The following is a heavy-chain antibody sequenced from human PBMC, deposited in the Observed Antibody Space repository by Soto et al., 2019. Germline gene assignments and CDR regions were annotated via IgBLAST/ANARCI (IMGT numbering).Heavy chain of an antibody. V-gene: IGHV1-46*01. CDR2: INPSGGST. D-gene: IGHD1-26*01. CDR3: ARDYVGATTYFDY. CDR1: GYTFTSYY. J-gene: IGHJ4*02. Sequence: QVQLVQSGAEVKKPGDSVKVSCKASGYTFTSYYMHWVRQAPGQGLEWMGIINPSGGSTSYAQKFQGRGTMTRDTSTSTVYMELSSLRSEDTAVYYCARDYVGATTYFDYWGQGTLVTVSS.